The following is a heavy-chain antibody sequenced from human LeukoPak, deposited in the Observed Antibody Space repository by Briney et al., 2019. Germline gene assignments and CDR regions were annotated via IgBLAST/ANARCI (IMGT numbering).Heavy chain of an antibody. V-gene: IGHV3-7*01. CDR2: IKQDESEK. D-gene: IGHD6-19*01. CDR3: ARYGNGEWLAHYAFDM. Sequence: VGSLRLSCAASGLALSKYWMRWVRQAPGEGLEWVANIKQDESEKYYVGSVKGRFTISRDNADNSLYLQMNSLKVEDTAVYYCARYGNGEWLAHYAFDMWGQGTMVTVSS. J-gene: IGHJ3*02. CDR1: GLALSKYW.